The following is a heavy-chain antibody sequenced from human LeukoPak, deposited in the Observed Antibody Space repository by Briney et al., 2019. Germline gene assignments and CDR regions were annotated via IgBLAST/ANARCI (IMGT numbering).Heavy chain of an antibody. V-gene: IGHV1-2*06. CDR1: GYTFTGYY. D-gene: IGHD7-27*01. J-gene: IGHJ3*02. CDR2: INPNSGGT. CDR3: ARDRGNWGGRDAFDI. Sequence: ASVKVSCKASGYTFTGYYMHWVRQAPGQGLEWMGRINPNSGGTNYAQKFQGRVTMTRDTSISTAYMELSRLRSDDTAVYYCARDRGNWGGRDAFDIWGQGTMVTVSS.